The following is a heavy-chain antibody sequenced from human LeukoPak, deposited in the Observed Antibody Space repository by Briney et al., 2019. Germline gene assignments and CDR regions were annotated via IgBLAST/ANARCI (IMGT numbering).Heavy chain of an antibody. CDR2: IYSGGST. CDR3: ARDLISGYYYYYYMDV. D-gene: IGHD1-26*01. J-gene: IGHJ6*03. CDR1: GFTVSSNY. Sequence: PGWSLRLSCAASGFTVSSNYMSWVHQAPGKGLEWVSVIYSGGSTYYADSVKGRFTISRDNSKNTLYLQMNSLRAEDTAVYYCARDLISGYYYYYYMDVWGKGTTVTVSS. V-gene: IGHV3-66*02.